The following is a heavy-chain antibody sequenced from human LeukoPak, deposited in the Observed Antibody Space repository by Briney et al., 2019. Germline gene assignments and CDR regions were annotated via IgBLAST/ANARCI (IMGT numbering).Heavy chain of an antibody. V-gene: IGHV3-33*01. Sequence: PGGSLRLSCAASGFTFSSYGMHWVRQAPGKGLEWGAVIWYDGSNKYYADSVKGRFTISRDNSKNTLYLQMNSLRAEDTAVYYCAREYGSSSRNYYYYYMDVWGKGTTVTVSS. CDR1: GFTFSSYG. CDR3: AREYGSSSRNYYYYYMDV. J-gene: IGHJ6*03. D-gene: IGHD6-6*01. CDR2: IWYDGSNK.